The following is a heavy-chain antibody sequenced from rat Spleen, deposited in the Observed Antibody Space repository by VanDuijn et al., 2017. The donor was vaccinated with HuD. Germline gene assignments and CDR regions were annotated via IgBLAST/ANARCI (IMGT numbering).Heavy chain of an antibody. CDR3: ASQYYYDGYYRDY. J-gene: IGHJ2*01. Sequence: QVQLKESGPGLVQPSQTLSLTCTVSGFSLISYAVNWVRQPPGKSLVWMGTVWAGGRPHYNSAVQSRLSISRDTSKSQVFLEMNNLQIEDTAMYFCASQYYYDGYYRDYWGQGVMVTVSS. CDR1: GFSLISYA. CDR2: VWAGGRP. D-gene: IGHD1-12*03. V-gene: IGHV2-16*01.